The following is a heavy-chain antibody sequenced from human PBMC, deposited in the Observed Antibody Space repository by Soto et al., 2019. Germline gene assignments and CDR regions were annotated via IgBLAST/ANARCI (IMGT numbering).Heavy chain of an antibody. CDR1: GGSISSGDYY. CDR2: VYYSGST. Sequence: SETLSLTCTVSGGSISSGDYYWSWIRQPPGKGLEWIGYVYYSGSTYYNPSLKSRVTISVDTSKNQFSLKLSSVTAADTAVYYCAREGRAPYYYYGMDVWGQGTTVTVSS. CDR3: AREGRAPYYYYGMDV. J-gene: IGHJ6*02. V-gene: IGHV4-30-4*01.